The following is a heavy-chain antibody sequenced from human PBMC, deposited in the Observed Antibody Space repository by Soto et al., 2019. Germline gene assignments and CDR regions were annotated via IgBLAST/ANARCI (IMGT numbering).Heavy chain of an antibody. D-gene: IGHD3-10*01. CDR3: ARDHHNPYYYGSGSRGDY. V-gene: IGHV1-18*01. Sequence: GASVKVSRQASGYTFTSYGIRWLRQAPGQGREWMGWISAYNGNTNYAQKLQGRVTMTTDTSTSTAYMELRSLRSDDTAVYYCARDHHNPYYYGSGSRGDYWGQGTLVTVSS. CDR2: ISAYNGNT. CDR1: GYTFTSYG. J-gene: IGHJ4*02.